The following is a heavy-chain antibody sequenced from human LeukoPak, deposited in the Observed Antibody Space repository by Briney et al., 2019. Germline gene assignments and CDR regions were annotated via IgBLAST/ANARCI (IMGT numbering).Heavy chain of an antibody. CDR1: GHSMTTGSYY. CDR2: VYTGGST. J-gene: IGHJ5*02. Sequence: SQTLSLTCTVSGHSMTTGSYYWSWIRKPAGKGLEWIGCVYTGGSTEYNPSLESRVTISVETSKNQFSLKLKSVTAADTAVYYCARGGYYGSGNDFRFDPWGQGTLVTVSS. V-gene: IGHV4-61*02. D-gene: IGHD3-10*01. CDR3: ARGGYYGSGNDFRFDP.